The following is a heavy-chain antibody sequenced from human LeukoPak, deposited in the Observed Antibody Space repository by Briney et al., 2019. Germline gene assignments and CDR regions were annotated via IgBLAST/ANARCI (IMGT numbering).Heavy chain of an antibody. CDR1: GFTFSNYV. D-gene: IGHD5/OR15-5a*01. CDR2: ISSSGGST. CDR3: AKEPPDSTPGNYFDY. V-gene: IGHV3-23*01. Sequence: PGGSLRLSCAAPGFTFSNYVMSWVRQAPGKGLEWVSAISSSGGSTHYADSVKGRFTISRDNSKNTLYLQMNSLRAGDTAVYYCAKEPPDSTPGNYFDYWGQGTLVTVSS. J-gene: IGHJ4*02.